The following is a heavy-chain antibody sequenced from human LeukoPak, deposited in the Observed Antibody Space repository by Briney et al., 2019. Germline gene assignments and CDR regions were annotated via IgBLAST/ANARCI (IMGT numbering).Heavy chain of an antibody. Sequence: GGSLRLSCAASGFXFSSYSMNWVRQAPGKGLEWVSSISSSSSYIYYADSVKGRFTISRDNAKNSLYLQMNSLRAEDTAVYYCARDRYDFWSGYYGRYYYYGMDVWGQGTTVTVSS. V-gene: IGHV3-21*01. CDR3: ARDRYDFWSGYYGRYYYYGMDV. J-gene: IGHJ6*02. D-gene: IGHD3-3*01. CDR2: ISSSSSYI. CDR1: GFXFSSYS.